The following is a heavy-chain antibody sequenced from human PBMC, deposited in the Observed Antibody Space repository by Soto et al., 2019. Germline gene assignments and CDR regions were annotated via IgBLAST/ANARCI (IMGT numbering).Heavy chain of an antibody. V-gene: IGHV4-39*01. CDR3: SRQVIAAEGTGYFQH. J-gene: IGHJ1*01. Sequence: SETLSLTCTVSGGSISIISYYWGWIRQPPGKGLEYIGNIHYTGNTFYNASLKSRVTISVDTSKSQFSLKLRSVTAADTAVYFCSRQVIAAEGTGYFQHWGPGAPVTVSS. D-gene: IGHD6-13*01. CDR1: GGSISIISYY. CDR2: IHYTGNT.